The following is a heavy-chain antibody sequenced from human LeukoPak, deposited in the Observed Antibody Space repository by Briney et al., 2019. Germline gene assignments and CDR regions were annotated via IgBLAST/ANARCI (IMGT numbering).Heavy chain of an antibody. J-gene: IGHJ4*02. Sequence: SSVKVSCKASGYTFTGYYMHWVRQAPGQGLEWMGWINPNSGGTNYAQKFQGWVTMTRDTSISTAYMELSRLRSDDTAVYYCARGLESIAAAGYYFDYWGQGTLVTVSS. CDR2: INPNSGGT. V-gene: IGHV1-2*04. CDR1: GYTFTGYY. D-gene: IGHD6-13*01. CDR3: ARGLESIAAAGYYFDY.